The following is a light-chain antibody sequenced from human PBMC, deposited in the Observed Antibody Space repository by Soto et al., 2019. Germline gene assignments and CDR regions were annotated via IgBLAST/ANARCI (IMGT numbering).Light chain of an antibody. Sequence: SVLAQPASVSGSPGQSITISCTGTRRDVGGYNYVSWYQQYSGKSPKLLIYEVTHRPSGVSNRFSGSKSGNTASLTISGLQAEDEADYYCSSYTISNTLPFVFGTGTKVTVL. V-gene: IGLV2-14*01. CDR2: EVT. CDR3: SSYTISNTLPFV. CDR1: RRDVGGYNY. J-gene: IGLJ1*01.